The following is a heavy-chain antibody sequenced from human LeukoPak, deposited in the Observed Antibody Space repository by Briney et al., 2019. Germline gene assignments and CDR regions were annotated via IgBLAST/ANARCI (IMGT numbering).Heavy chain of an antibody. J-gene: IGHJ3*02. D-gene: IGHD3-22*01. CDR3: ARTASYYYDSSGYYRVPDAFDI. CDR2: ISSSGSTI. V-gene: IGHV3-11*01. Sequence: GGSLRLSCAASGFTFSDYYMSWIRQAPGKGLEWVSYISSSGSTIYYADSVKGRFTISRDNAKNSLYLQMNSLRAEDTAVYYCARTASYYYDSSGYYRVPDAFDIWGQGTMVTVSS. CDR1: GFTFSDYY.